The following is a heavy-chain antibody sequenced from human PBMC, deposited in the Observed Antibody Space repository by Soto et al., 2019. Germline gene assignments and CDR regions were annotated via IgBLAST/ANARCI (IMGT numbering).Heavy chain of an antibody. Sequence: XGTLSLTCAVYGGSFSGYYWSWIRQPPGKGLEWIGEINHSGSTNYNPSLKSRVTISVDTSKNQFSLKLSSVTAADTAVYYCARGHTTVTTYYYYYYGMDVWGQGTTVTVSS. CDR1: GGSFSGYY. D-gene: IGHD4-17*01. CDR3: ARGHTTVTTYYYYYYGMDV. CDR2: INHSGST. V-gene: IGHV4-34*01. J-gene: IGHJ6*02.